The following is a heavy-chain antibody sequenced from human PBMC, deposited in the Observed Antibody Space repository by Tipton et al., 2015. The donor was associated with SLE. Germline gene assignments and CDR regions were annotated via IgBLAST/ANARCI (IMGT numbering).Heavy chain of an antibody. CDR2: IYYGGST. V-gene: IGHV4-31*03. CDR1: GGSISGGGYY. D-gene: IGHD3-10*01. J-gene: IGHJ5*02. CDR3: ARDRGKVFWGYNWFDP. Sequence: TLSLTCTVSGGSISGGGYYWSWIRQHPGKGLEWIGYIYYGGSTHYNPSLKSRVTISVDTSKNQFSLKLSSVTAADTAVYYCARDRGKVFWGYNWFDPWGQGTLVTVSS.